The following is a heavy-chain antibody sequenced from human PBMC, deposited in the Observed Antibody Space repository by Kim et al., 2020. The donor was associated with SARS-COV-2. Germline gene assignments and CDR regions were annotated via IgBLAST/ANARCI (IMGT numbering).Heavy chain of an antibody. Sequence: GGSLRLSCVASGFTFSSYGMHWVRQAPGKGLEWVAVISYDGSNKYYADSVKGRFTISRDNSKNTLYLQMNSLRAEDTAVYYCAKDAVAGTFYYYYMDVWGKGATVTVSS. CDR1: GFTFSSYG. V-gene: IGHV3-30*18. CDR2: ISYDGSNK. J-gene: IGHJ6*03. CDR3: AKDAVAGTFYYYYMDV. D-gene: IGHD6-19*01.